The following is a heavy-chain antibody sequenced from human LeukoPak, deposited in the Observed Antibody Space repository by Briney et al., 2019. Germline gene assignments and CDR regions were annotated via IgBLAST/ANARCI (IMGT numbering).Heavy chain of an antibody. V-gene: IGHV3-23*01. J-gene: IGHJ4*02. CDR2: ISGSGGST. Sequence: PGGSLRLSCAASGFTFSSYAMSWVRQAPGKGLEWVSAISGSGGSTYYADSVKGRFTISRGNSKNTLYLQMNSLRAEDTAVYYCAREHYDSSGYYSYFDYWGQGTLVTVSS. CDR1: GFTFSSYA. D-gene: IGHD3-22*01. CDR3: AREHYDSSGYYSYFDY.